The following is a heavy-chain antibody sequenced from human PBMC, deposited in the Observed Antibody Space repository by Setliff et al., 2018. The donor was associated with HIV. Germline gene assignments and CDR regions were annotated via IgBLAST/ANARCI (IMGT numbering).Heavy chain of an antibody. CDR2: IFTTGNT. V-gene: IGHV4-61*09. D-gene: IGHD1-26*01. CDR1: GGSINSGYYY. Sequence: PSETLSLTCTVSGGSINSGYYYWSWIRQPAGKGLEWIGHIFTTGNTNYNPSLKSRVTISVDTSKNLFSLKLSSVTAADTAVYYCASVGSYHPLATDYWGQGTLVTVSS. CDR3: ASVGSYHPLATDY. J-gene: IGHJ4*02.